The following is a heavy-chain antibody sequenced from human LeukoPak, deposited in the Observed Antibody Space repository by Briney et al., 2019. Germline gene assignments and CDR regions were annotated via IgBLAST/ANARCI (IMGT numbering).Heavy chain of an antibody. Sequence: AASVKASCKASGYTFTSFDINWVRQATGQGLEWMGWLNPNSGNTGYAQKFQGRVTITRNTSMSTAYMELSGLRSEDTAVYYCARGLNVPAALYYYYYYMDVWGKGTTVTVSS. CDR1: GYTFTSFD. CDR2: LNPNSGNT. CDR3: ARGLNVPAALYYYYYYMDV. D-gene: IGHD2-2*01. J-gene: IGHJ6*03. V-gene: IGHV1-8*03.